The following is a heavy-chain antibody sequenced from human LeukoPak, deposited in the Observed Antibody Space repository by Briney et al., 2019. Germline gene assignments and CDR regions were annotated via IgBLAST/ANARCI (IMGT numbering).Heavy chain of an antibody. Sequence: ASVKVSCKVAGYTLTELSMHWVRQAPGKGLEWLGGFDPEDGETIYAQKFQGRVTMTEDTSTDTAYMELSSLRSEDTAVYYCATASWREGHGGAFDIWGQGTMVTVSS. CDR2: FDPEDGET. J-gene: IGHJ3*02. CDR3: ATASWREGHGGAFDI. V-gene: IGHV1-24*01. D-gene: IGHD6-13*01. CDR1: GYTLTELS.